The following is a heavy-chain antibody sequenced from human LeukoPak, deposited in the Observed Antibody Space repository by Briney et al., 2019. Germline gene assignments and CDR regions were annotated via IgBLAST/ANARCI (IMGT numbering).Heavy chain of an antibody. V-gene: IGHV3-23*01. CDR1: GFNFSSYA. Sequence: GGSLRLSCAASGFNFSSYAMSWVRQAPGKGLEWVSAISGSGGGTYYADSVKGRFTISRDNSKNTLYLQMNSLRAEDTAVYYCAKVAVWVAATNIDYWGQGTLVTVSS. D-gene: IGHD2-15*01. J-gene: IGHJ4*02. CDR3: AKVAVWVAATNIDY. CDR2: ISGSGGGT.